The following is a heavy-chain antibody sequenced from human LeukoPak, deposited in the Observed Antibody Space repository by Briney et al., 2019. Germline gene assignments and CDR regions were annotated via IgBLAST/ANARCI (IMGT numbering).Heavy chain of an antibody. CDR3: ARGLGSGYYSFDI. CDR2: IYYSGST. D-gene: IGHD3-22*01. J-gene: IGHJ3*02. CDR1: GGSSSGYY. Sequence: SETRSLTCAVYGGSSSGYYWSWIRQPPGKGLEWIGYIYYSGSTNYNPSLKSRVTISVDTSKNQFSLKLSSVSAADTAVFYCARGLGSGYYSFDIWGQGIMVTVSS. V-gene: IGHV4-59*01.